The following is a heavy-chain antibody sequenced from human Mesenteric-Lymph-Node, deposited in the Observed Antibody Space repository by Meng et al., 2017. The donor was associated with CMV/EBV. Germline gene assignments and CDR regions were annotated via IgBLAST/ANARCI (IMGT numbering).Heavy chain of an antibody. Sequence: SETLSLTCAVYGGSFSGYYWSWIRQAPGKGLEWIGEINDSGSTNYNVSLKSRVTISVDTSKNQFSLKVRSVTAADTAVYYCARGIRRHYYYYYGMDVWGQGTTVTVSS. CDR3: ARGIRRHYYYYYGMDV. D-gene: IGHD1-14*01. CDR1: GGSFSGYY. V-gene: IGHV4-34*01. CDR2: INDSGST. J-gene: IGHJ6*02.